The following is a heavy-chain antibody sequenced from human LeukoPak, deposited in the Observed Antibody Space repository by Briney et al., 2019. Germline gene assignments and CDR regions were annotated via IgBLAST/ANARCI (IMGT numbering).Heavy chain of an antibody. Sequence: GGSLRLSCAASGFTFSTYALGWVRQSPGKGLEWVSVINTSGGGTYYTESVQGRFTISRDSTKDTLYLQMNSLRVEDTAVYYCARNWRPDTWGQGTLVTVSS. CDR2: INTSGGGT. D-gene: IGHD3-3*01. CDR1: GFTFSTYA. J-gene: IGHJ5*02. V-gene: IGHV3-23*01. CDR3: ARNWRPDT.